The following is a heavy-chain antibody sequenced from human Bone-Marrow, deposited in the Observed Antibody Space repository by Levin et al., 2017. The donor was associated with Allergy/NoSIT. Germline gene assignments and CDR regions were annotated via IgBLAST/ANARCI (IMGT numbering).Heavy chain of an antibody. Sequence: PSETLSLTCSVSGESVRIGNNYWSWIRQPPGKGLQWIGSVHYSGSTIYNPSLLTGTTISLDMSKNQVSLRLTSVSASDTAVYFCARGLSTGADYYFDKWGQGTLVSVSS. CDR1: GESVRIGNNY. J-gene: IGHJ4*02. D-gene: IGHD1-14*01. V-gene: IGHV4-61*01. CDR3: ARGLSTGADYYFDK. CDR2: VHYSGST.